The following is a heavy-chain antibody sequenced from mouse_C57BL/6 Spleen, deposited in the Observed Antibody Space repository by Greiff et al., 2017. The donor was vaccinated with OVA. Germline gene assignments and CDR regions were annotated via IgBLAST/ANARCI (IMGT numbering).Heavy chain of an antibody. D-gene: IGHD3-1*01. Sequence: VQLQQSGAELVRPGTSVKMSCKASGYTFTNYWIGWAKQRPGHGLAWIGDIYPGGGYTNYNEKFKGKATLTADKSSSTAYMQVISLTSEDSAIYYCARGATGDYFDDWGQGTTLTVSS. J-gene: IGHJ2*01. CDR1: GYTFTNYW. CDR3: ARGATGDYFDD. V-gene: IGHV1-63*01. CDR2: IYPGGGYT.